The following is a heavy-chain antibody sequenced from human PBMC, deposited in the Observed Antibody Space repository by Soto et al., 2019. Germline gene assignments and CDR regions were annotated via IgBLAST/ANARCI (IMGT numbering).Heavy chain of an antibody. J-gene: IGHJ5*02. D-gene: IGHD6-13*01. CDR1: GFTFSSYS. Sequence: GSLRLSCAASGFTFSSYSMNWVRQAPGKGLEWVSYISSSSSTIYYADSVKGRFTISRDNAKNSLYLQMNSLRDEDTAVYYCARESSSYNWFDPWGQGILVTVLL. V-gene: IGHV3-48*02. CDR2: ISSSSSTI. CDR3: ARESSSYNWFDP.